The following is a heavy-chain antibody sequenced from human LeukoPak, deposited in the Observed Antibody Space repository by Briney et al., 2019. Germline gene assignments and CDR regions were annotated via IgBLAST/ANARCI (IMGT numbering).Heavy chain of an antibody. Sequence: ASVKVSCKASGYTFTGYYMHWVRQAPGQGLEWMGWINPNSGGTNYAQKFQGRVTMTRDTSISTAYMELSRLRSDDTAVYYCVRGCSSTSCYTGSYWFDRWGQGTLVTVSS. J-gene: IGHJ5*02. CDR2: INPNSGGT. CDR3: VRGCSSTSCYTGSYWFDR. V-gene: IGHV1-2*02. D-gene: IGHD2-2*02. CDR1: GYTFTGYY.